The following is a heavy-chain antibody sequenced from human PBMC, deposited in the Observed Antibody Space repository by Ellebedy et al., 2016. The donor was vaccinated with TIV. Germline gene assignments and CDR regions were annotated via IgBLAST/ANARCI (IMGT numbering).Heavy chain of an antibody. Sequence: PGGSLRLSCAASGFSFSNYGMHWVRQAPGKGLDWLSYIRIDSTIIYYADSVKGRFTINRDNAKNSVFLEMNSLRSEDTALYYCARSLGAAEATWGQGTMVTVSS. D-gene: IGHD3-16*02. CDR1: GFSFSNYG. V-gene: IGHV3-48*04. CDR3: ARSLGAAEAT. CDR2: IRIDSTII. J-gene: IGHJ3*01.